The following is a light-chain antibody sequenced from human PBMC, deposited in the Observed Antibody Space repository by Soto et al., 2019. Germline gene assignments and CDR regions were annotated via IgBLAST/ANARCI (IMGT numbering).Light chain of an antibody. Sequence: QSVLTQPPSASLSPGQSVTISCTGTSSDVGGYNYVSWYQQHPGKAPKLMIYEVSKRPSGVPDRFSGSKSGNTASLTVSGLQAEDEADYYCSSYAGSNNLYVFGTGTKVTVL. CDR2: EVS. J-gene: IGLJ1*01. V-gene: IGLV2-8*01. CDR1: SSDVGGYNY. CDR3: SSYAGSNNLYV.